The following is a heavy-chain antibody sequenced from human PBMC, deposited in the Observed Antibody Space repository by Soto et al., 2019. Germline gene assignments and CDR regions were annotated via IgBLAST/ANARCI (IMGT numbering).Heavy chain of an antibody. CDR2: INHSGST. CDR3: ARGLAYYYDSSGYYTWFDP. CDR1: GGSFSGYY. V-gene: IGHV4-34*01. J-gene: IGHJ5*02. D-gene: IGHD3-22*01. Sequence: SETLSLTCAVYGGSFSGYYWSWIRQPPGKGLEWIGEINHSGSTNYNPSLKSRVTISVDTSKNQFSLKLSSVAAADTAVYYCARGLAYYYDSSGYYTWFDPWGQGTLVTVSS.